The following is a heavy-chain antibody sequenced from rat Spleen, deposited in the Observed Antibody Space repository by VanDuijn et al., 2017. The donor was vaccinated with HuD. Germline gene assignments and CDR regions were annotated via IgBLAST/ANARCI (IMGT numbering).Heavy chain of an antibody. CDR2: ISYEGRGT. Sequence: EVQLLESDGGFVQPGGSLKLSCEASGFTFSDYYMAWVRQAPKKGLEWVASISYEGRGTYYGDSVKGRFTISRDNAESTLYLQMNSLRSEDTATYYCTRPHSSLYVMDAWGQGASVTVSS. CDR3: TRPHSSLYVMDA. CDR1: GFTFSDYY. D-gene: IGHD1-8*01. V-gene: IGHV5-22*01. J-gene: IGHJ4*01.